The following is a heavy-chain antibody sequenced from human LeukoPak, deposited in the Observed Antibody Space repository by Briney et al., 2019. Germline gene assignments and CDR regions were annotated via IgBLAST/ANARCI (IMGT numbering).Heavy chain of an antibody. CDR2: INHSGST. Sequence: SETLSLTCAVYGGSFSGYYWSWIRQPPGKGLEWIGEINHSGSTNYNPSLKSRVTISVDTSKNQFSLKPSSVTAADTAVYYCARALGYCSSTSCSNWFDPWGQGTLVTVSS. CDR3: ARALGYCSSTSCSNWFDP. V-gene: IGHV4-34*01. CDR1: GGSFSGYY. J-gene: IGHJ5*02. D-gene: IGHD2-2*01.